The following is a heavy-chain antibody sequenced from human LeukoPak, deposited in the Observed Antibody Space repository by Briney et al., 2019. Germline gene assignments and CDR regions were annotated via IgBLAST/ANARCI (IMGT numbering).Heavy chain of an antibody. V-gene: IGHV1-2*04. D-gene: IGHD2-15*01. J-gene: IGHJ5*02. CDR2: INPNSGGT. CDR3: ARGTDSYCSGGSCYSNWFDP. Sequence: ASVKVSCKASGYTFTGYYMHWVRQAPGQGLEWMGWINPNSGGTNYAQKFQGWVTMTRDTSISTAYMELSRLRSDDTAVYYCARGTDSYCSGGSCYSNWFDPWGQGTLVTVSS. CDR1: GYTFTGYY.